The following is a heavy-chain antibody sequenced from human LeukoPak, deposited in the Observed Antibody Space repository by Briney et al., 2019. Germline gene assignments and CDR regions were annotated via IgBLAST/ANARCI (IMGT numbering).Heavy chain of an antibody. J-gene: IGHJ4*02. V-gene: IGHV3-30*03. CDR3: ARRRGPDY. CDR1: GFTFSSYS. CDR2: ISYDGSNK. Sequence: GGSLRLSCAASGFTFSSYSMNWVRQAPGKGLEWVAVISYDGSNKYYADSVKGRFTISRDNSKNTLYLQMNSLRAEDTAVYYCARRRGPDYWGQGTLVTVSS.